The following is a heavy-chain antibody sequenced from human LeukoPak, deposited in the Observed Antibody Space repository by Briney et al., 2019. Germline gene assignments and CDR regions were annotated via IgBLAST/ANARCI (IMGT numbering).Heavy chain of an antibody. CDR1: GGSIRSGDYY. D-gene: IGHD6-13*01. V-gene: IGHV4-30-4*01. CDR3: ARYARVNRPAAGVDY. J-gene: IGHJ4*02. CDR2: IYYSGST. Sequence: SETLSLTCTVSGGSIRSGDYYWSWIRQPPGKGLEWTGYIYYSGSTYYNPSLKSRVTISVDTSKNQFSLKLSSVTAADTAVYYCARYARVNRPAAGVDYWGQGTLVTVSS.